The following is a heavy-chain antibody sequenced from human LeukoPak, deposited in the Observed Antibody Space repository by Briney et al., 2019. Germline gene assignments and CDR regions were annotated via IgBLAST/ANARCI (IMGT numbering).Heavy chain of an antibody. CDR3: ASSDGYNKAGYYYYMDV. D-gene: IGHD5-24*01. CDR1: GYTLTSYY. Sequence: ASVKVSCKASGYTLTSYYMHWVRQAPGQGLEWMGWINPNTGGTNYAQKFQGRVTMTWDTSISTAYMELRGLRSDDTAVFYCASSDGYNKAGYYYYMDVWGKGATVTVSS. J-gene: IGHJ6*03. V-gene: IGHV1-2*02. CDR2: INPNTGGT.